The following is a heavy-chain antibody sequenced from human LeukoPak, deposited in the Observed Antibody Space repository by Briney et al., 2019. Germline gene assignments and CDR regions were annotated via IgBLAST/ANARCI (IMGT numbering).Heavy chain of an antibody. CDR3: ARGDNLLFDY. V-gene: IGHV4-61*02. J-gene: IGHJ4*02. D-gene: IGHD1-20*01. CDR1: GGSISSGSYY. CDR2: IYTSGST. Sequence: SETLSLTCTVSGGSISSGSYYWSWIRRPAGKGLEWIGRIYTSGSTNYNPSLKSRVTISVDTSKNQFSLKLSSVTAADTAVYYCARGDNLLFDYWGQGTLVTVSS.